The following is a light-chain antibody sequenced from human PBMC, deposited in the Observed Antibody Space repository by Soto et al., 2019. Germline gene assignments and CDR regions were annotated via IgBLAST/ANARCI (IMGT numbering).Light chain of an antibody. V-gene: IGLV4-69*01. CDR1: GGHSNYA. J-gene: IGLJ2*01. Sequence: QSVLTQSPSASASLGASVKLTCTLSGGHSNYAIAWHQQQPEKGPRYLMKFNSDGSHSKGDGIPDRFSGSSSGAERYLIISRLQSEDEADYYCQTWGTGTVVFGGGTKLTVL. CDR3: QTWGTGTVV. CDR2: FNSDGSH.